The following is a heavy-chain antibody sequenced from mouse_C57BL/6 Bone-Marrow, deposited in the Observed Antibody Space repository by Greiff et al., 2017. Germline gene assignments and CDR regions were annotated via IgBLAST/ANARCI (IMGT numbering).Heavy chain of an antibody. Sequence: QVQLKQPGAELVKPGASVKLSCKASGYTFTSYWMHWVNQRPGQGLEWIGTIHPNSGSTNYDEKFKSKATLTVDKSSSTAYMQLSSLTSEDSAVYYCAREDYDGYFGCWGQGTTLTVAS. CDR2: IHPNSGST. CDR1: GYTFTSYW. CDR3: AREDYDGYFGC. V-gene: IGHV1-64*01. D-gene: IGHD2-4*01. J-gene: IGHJ2*01.